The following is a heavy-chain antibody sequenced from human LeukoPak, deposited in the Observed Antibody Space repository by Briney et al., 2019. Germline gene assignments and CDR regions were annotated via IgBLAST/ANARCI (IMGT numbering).Heavy chain of an antibody. J-gene: IGHJ4*02. CDR2: TNIDGSTS. CDR1: GFTFRKYW. CDR3: ARAPMVRANVVDY. D-gene: IGHD4/OR15-4a*01. V-gene: IGHV3-74*01. Sequence: PGGSLRLSCAASGFTFRKYWMHWVRPAPGEGMVWVSRTNIDGSTSTYAASVQGRFSISRDNAKNTLSLQMNSLRAEDTTVYYCARAPMVRANVVDYWGQGTLVTVSS.